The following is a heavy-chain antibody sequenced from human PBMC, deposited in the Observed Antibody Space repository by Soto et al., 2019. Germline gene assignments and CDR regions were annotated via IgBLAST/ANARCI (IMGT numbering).Heavy chain of an antibody. V-gene: IGHV3-30*18. Sequence: WGSLRFSCASSAFNFSSYGMHWVRQAPGKGPEWVAVISYDGSNKYYADSGKGRFTISRDNSKNTLYRQMNSLRAGDTAVYYCAKDRTDSGSYLRSYYFDYWGQGTMVTVSS. CDR1: AFNFSSYG. J-gene: IGHJ4*02. D-gene: IGHD1-26*01. CDR3: AKDRTDSGSYLRSYYFDY. CDR2: ISYDGSNK.